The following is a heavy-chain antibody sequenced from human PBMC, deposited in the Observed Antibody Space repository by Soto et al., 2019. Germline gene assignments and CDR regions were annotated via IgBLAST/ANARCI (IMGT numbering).Heavy chain of an antibody. Sequence: QVQLQESGPGLVKPSETLSLTCTVSGGSISSYYWSWIRQPPGKGLEWIGYIYYRGSTNYNPSLKIRVTISVHTSKNQFSLKMGSVTAADTAMYYCERFNWYFDLWGRGTLVTVSS. V-gene: IGHV4-59*01. CDR1: GGSISSYY. CDR2: IYYRGST. CDR3: ERFNWYFDL. J-gene: IGHJ2*01.